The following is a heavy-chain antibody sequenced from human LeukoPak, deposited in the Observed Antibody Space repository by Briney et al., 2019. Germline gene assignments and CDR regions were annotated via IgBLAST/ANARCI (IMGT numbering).Heavy chain of an antibody. CDR2: IYYSGST. CDR1: DDSIRSSAYY. J-gene: IGHJ3*02. D-gene: IGHD3-10*01. Sequence: PSETLSLTCAVSDDSIRSSAYYWGWIRQPPGKGLEWIGSIYYSGSTYYNPSLKSRVTISIDTSKNQFSLKLSSVTAADTAVYYCASEPYGSGSFLGAFDTWGQGTMVTVSS. V-gene: IGHV4-39*01. CDR3: ASEPYGSGSFLGAFDT.